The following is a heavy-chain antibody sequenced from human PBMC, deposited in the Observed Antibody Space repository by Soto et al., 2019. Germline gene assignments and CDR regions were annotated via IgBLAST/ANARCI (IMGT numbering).Heavy chain of an antibody. J-gene: IGHJ5*02. CDR3: ARVLPTVTTQWFDP. CDR2: IYYSGST. Sequence: SETLSLTCTVSGGSISSGGYYWSWIRQHPGKGLEWIGYIYYSGSTYYNPSLKSRVTISVGTSKNQFSLKLSSVTAADTAVYYCARVLPTVTTQWFDPWGQGTLVTVSS. CDR1: GGSISSGGYY. D-gene: IGHD4-4*01. V-gene: IGHV4-31*03.